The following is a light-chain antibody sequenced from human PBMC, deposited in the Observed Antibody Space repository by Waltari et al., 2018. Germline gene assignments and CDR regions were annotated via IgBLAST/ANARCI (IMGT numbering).Light chain of an antibody. V-gene: IGKV1-9*01. CDR1: RGISSY. CDR2: AAS. J-gene: IGKJ1*01. CDR3: QQVNTYSWT. Sequence: DIHLTQSPSYLSASVGDRVTITCRASRGISSYLAWYQKKPGKAPKLLIYAASTLQSGVPLRFSGSGSGTEFTLTISSLQPEDFATYYCQQVNTYSWTFGQGTKVEIK.